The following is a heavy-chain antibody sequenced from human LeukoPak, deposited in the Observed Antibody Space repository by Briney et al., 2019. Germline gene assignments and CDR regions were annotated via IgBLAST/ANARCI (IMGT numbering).Heavy chain of an antibody. D-gene: IGHD3-3*01. V-gene: IGHV4-30-4*01. CDR3: ARDSVFKYYGVDYYYYYMDV. CDR1: RGSINSGDSL. CDR2: IRSSGTT. J-gene: IGHJ6*03. Sequence: PSQTLSLTCSVSRGSINSGDSLWSWIRQSAGGGLEWVVYIRSSGTTLYNGSLKSRVTISADVSKNQFSLKMNSVTAADTAVYYCARDSVFKYYGVDYYYYYMDVWGKGTTVTVSS.